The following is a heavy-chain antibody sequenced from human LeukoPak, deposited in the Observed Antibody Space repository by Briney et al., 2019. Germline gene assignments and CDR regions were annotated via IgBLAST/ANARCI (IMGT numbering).Heavy chain of an antibody. Sequence: GESPKISCKGSGYSFTSYWIGWVRQMPGKGLEWMGIIYPGDSDTRYSPSFQGQVTISADKSINTAYLQWSSLKASDTAMYYCARHVEDYYGSGSYKYYYYYGMDVWGKGTTVTVSS. CDR3: ARHVEDYYGSGSYKYYYYYGMDV. CDR2: IYPGDSDT. D-gene: IGHD3-10*01. V-gene: IGHV5-51*01. CDR1: GYSFTSYW. J-gene: IGHJ6*04.